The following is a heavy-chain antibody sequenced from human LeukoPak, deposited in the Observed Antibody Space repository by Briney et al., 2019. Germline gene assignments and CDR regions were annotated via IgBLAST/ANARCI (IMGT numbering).Heavy chain of an antibody. J-gene: IGHJ3*02. CDR2: IYSDGST. D-gene: IGHD5-12*01. Sequence: GGSLRLSCAASGFTVSSNYMSWVRQAPGKGLEWLSVIYSDGSTYYRDSVKGRFTISRDNSKNMLYLQMNSLRAEDTAVYYCARTMVATNVDAFDIWGQGTMVSVSS. CDR1: GFTVSSNY. V-gene: IGHV3-66*01. CDR3: ARTMVATNVDAFDI.